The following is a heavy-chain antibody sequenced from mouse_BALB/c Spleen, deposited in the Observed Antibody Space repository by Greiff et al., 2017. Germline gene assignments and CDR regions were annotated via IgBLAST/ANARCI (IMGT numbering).Heavy chain of an antibody. CDR2: ISNGGGST. D-gene: IGHD1-1*01. CDR3: ARHGSSPYWYFDV. CDR1: GFTFSSYT. Sequence: EVKLMESGGGLVQPGGSLKLSCAASGFTFSSYTMSWVRQTPEKRLEWVAYISNGGGSTYYPDTVKGRFTISRDNAKNTLYLQMSSLKSEDTAMYYCARHGSSPYWYFDVWGAGTTVTVSS. J-gene: IGHJ1*01. V-gene: IGHV5-12-2*01.